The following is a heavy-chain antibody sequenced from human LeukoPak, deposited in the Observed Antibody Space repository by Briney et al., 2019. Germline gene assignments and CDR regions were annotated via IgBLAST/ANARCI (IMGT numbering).Heavy chain of an antibody. V-gene: IGHV4-59*01. Sequence: SETLSLTCTVSGGSISSYYWSWIRQPPGKGLEWIGYIYYSGSTNYNPSLKSRVTISVDTSKNQFSLKLSSVTAADTAVYYCARVSSRGWDPAFDIWGQGTMVTVSS. CDR3: ARVSSRGWDPAFDI. D-gene: IGHD1-26*01. CDR2: IYYSGST. J-gene: IGHJ3*02. CDR1: GGSISSYY.